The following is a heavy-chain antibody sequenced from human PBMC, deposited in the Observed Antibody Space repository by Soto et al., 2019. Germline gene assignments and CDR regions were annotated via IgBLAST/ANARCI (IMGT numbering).Heavy chain of an antibody. D-gene: IGHD3-10*01. V-gene: IGHV3-43*01. Sequence: GGSLRLSCAASGFTFDDYTMHWVRQAPGKGLEWVSLISWDGGSTYYADSVKGRFTISRDNSKNSLYLQMNSLRTEDTALYYCAKDIGARGGSGSYYNLYYYYYYGMDVWGQGTTVTVSS. CDR2: ISWDGGST. CDR3: AKDIGARGGSGSYYNLYYYYYYGMDV. J-gene: IGHJ6*02. CDR1: GFTFDDYT.